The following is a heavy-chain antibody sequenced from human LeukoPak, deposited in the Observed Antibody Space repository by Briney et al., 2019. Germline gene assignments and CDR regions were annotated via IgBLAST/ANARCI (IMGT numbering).Heavy chain of an antibody. CDR2: INTNTGNP. V-gene: IGHV7-4-1*02. Sequence: GASVKVSCKASGYTFTNNAINWVRQAPGQGLEWMGWINTNTGNPTYAQGFTGRFVFSLDTSVTTAYLQISSLKAEDTAVYYCARVGYCSGTSCLQFDPWGQGTLVTVSS. D-gene: IGHD2-2*03. J-gene: IGHJ5*02. CDR3: ARVGYCSGTSCLQFDP. CDR1: GYTFTNNA.